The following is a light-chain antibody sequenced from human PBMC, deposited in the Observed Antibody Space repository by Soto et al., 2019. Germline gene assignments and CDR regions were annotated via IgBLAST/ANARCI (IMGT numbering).Light chain of an antibody. CDR2: GAS. Sequence: EIVLTQSPGTLSLSPGERATLSCRASQSVSSSYLAWYQQKPGQAPRLLIYGASSRATGIPDRFSGSGSGTEFTLTISRLEPEDFAVYYCHQYGSSPLTCGGGTKVDI. V-gene: IGKV3-20*01. J-gene: IGKJ4*01. CDR3: HQYGSSPLT. CDR1: QSVSSSY.